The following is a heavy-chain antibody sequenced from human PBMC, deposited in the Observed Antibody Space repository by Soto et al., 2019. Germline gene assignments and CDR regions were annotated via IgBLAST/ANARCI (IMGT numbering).Heavy chain of an antibody. J-gene: IGHJ5*02. CDR1: GGSISSYY. CDR2: IYYSGST. Sequence: PSETLSLTCTVSGGSISSYYWSWIRQPPGKGLEWIGYIYYSGSTNYNPSLKSRVTISVDTSKNQFSLKLSSVTAADTAVYYCARLIKYYDFCSGPRRWFDPWGQGTLVTVSS. CDR3: ARLIKYYDFCSGPRRWFDP. D-gene: IGHD3-3*01. V-gene: IGHV4-59*01.